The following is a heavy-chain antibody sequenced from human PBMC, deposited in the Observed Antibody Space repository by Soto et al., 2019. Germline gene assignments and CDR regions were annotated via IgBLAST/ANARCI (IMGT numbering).Heavy chain of an antibody. V-gene: IGHV1-18*01. CDR2: ISIEKGDT. CDR1: GYSFDTFG. Sequence: QVQVVQSGAEVKKPGASVKVACKASGYSFDTFGMSWVRQAPGQGLEWMGWISIEKGDTNSAQKFQDSVTMTTDTSTSTAYMERRSLTSDDTAVYYCARCYCSVGSCFTCWHFDLWGRGTLVTVSS. J-gene: IGHJ2*01. D-gene: IGHD2-15*01. CDR3: ARCYCSVGSCFTCWHFDL.